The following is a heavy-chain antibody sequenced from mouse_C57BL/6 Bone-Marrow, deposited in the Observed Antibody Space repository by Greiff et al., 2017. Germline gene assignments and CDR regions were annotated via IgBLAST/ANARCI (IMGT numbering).Heavy chain of an antibody. CDR2: ISNGGGST. D-gene: IGHD1-1*01. CDR3: ARRPFYYGSSLYAMDY. Sequence: VQRVESGGGLVQPGGSLKLSCAASGFTFSDYYMYWVRQTPEKRLEWVAYISNGGGSTYYPDTVKGRFTISRDNATNTLYLPMSRLKSEDTAMYYCARRPFYYGSSLYAMDYWGQGTSVTVSS. V-gene: IGHV5-12*01. J-gene: IGHJ4*01. CDR1: GFTFSDYY.